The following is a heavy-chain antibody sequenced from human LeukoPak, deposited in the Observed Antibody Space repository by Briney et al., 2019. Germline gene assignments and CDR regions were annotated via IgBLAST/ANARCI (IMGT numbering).Heavy chain of an antibody. D-gene: IGHD5-18*01. J-gene: IGHJ6*03. CDR2: TSTSVST. V-gene: IGHV4-4*07. CDR1: GGAISSYY. CDR3: ARVGYSYSNGYYYYMDV. Sequence: SETLSLTCTVSGGAISSYYWSWIPQPAGKGLEWIGRTSTSVSTHYNPSPTSRVSMSVDTCKNQFSLKLSSVTAADTAVYYCARVGYSYSNGYYYYMDVWGKGTTVTVSS.